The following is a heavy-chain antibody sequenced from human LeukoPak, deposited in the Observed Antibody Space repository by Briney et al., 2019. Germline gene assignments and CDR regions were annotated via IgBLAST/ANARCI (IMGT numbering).Heavy chain of an antibody. D-gene: IGHD3-10*01. CDR1: GYTFTSYD. CDR2: MNPNSGNT. V-gene: IGHV1-8*01. Sequence: ASVKVSCKASGYTFTSYDINWVRQATGQGLEWMGWMNPNSGNTGYAQKFQGRVTMTRNTFISTAYMELSSLRSEDTAVYYCARRPPYYYGSGSYDDYYYYYGMDVWGQGTTVTVSS. J-gene: IGHJ6*02. CDR3: ARRPPYYYGSGSYDDYYYYYGMDV.